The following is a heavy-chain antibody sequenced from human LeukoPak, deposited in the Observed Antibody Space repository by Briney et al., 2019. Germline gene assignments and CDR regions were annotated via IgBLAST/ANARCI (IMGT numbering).Heavy chain of an antibody. Sequence: EGSLRLSCSASGFTFSSYEMNWVRQAPGKGLEWVSYISSSGSTIYYADSVKGRFTISRDNARNSLYLQMNSLRAEDTAVYYCARALYRQHIVVVNAKNYWYFDLWGRGTLVTVSS. CDR3: ARALYRQHIVVVNAKNYWYFDL. V-gene: IGHV3-48*03. J-gene: IGHJ2*01. D-gene: IGHD2-21*01. CDR1: GFTFSSYE. CDR2: ISSSGSTI.